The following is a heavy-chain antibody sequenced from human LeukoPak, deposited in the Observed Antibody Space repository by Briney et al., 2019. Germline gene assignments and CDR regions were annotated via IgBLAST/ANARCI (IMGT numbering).Heavy chain of an antibody. J-gene: IGHJ6*02. D-gene: IGHD3-10*01. CDR2: ISAYNGNT. Sequence: ASVKVSCKASGYTFTSYGISWVRQAPGQGLEWMGWISAYNGNTNYAQKLQGRVTMTTDTSTSTAYMELRSLRSDDTVVYYCARGGPTPTGWFGELLPNFNDPYGMDVWGQGTTVTVSS. CDR3: ARGGPTPTGWFGELLPNFNDPYGMDV. CDR1: GYTFTSYG. V-gene: IGHV1-18*01.